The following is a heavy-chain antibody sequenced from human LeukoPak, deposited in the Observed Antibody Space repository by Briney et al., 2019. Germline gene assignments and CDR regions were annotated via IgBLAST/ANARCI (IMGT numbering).Heavy chain of an antibody. J-gene: IGHJ4*02. CDR1: GFFFRDAA. CDR3: AKNPFVGYGSDYFDD. CDR2: IASSGLNT. D-gene: IGHD3-10*01. V-gene: IGHV3-23*01. Sequence: PGGSLRFSCAASGFFFRDAAMAWVRQAPGKGLEWVSLIASSGLNTYYADSVKGRFTISRDNSKNTLYLQMDSLRAEDMAVYYCAKNPFVGYGSDYFDDWGQGTLVTVSS.